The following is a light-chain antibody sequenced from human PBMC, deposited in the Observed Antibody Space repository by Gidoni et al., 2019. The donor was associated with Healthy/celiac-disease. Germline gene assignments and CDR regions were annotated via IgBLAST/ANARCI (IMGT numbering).Light chain of an antibody. Sequence: QSALTQPASVSGSPGQSITISCTGTSSDVGSYNLVSWYQQHPGKAPKLMIYEGSKRPSGVSKRLPGFKACKTASLTIFWLQAEDEADYYCCSYAGSSTPYVFGTGTKVTVL. V-gene: IGLV2-23*01. J-gene: IGLJ1*01. CDR1: SSDVGSYNL. CDR2: EGS. CDR3: CSYAGSSTPYV.